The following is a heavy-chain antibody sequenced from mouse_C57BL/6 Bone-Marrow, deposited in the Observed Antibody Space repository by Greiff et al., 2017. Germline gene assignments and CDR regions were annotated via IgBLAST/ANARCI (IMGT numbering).Heavy chain of an antibody. CDR2: IDPETGGT. J-gene: IGHJ4*01. CDR3: TRSDPAMDY. Sequence: VQLKESGAELVRPGASVTLSCKASGYTFTDYEMHWVKQTPVHGLEWIGAIDPETGGTAYNQKFKGKAILTADKSSSTAYMELRSLTSEDSAVYYCTRSDPAMDYWGQGTSVTVSS. V-gene: IGHV1-15*01. CDR1: GYTFTDYE.